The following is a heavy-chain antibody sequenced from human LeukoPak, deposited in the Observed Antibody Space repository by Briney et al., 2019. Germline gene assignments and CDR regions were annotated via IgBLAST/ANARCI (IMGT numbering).Heavy chain of an antibody. CDR1: GGSVSSTDYY. CDR3: ARHLWGSYVFDY. J-gene: IGHJ4*02. D-gene: IGHD3-16*01. CDR2: IYYSGST. Sequence: PSETLSLTCTVSGGSVSSTDYYWGWIRQPPGKGLEWIGSIYYSGSTYYSPSLKSRVTISVDTSKNHFSLKLSSVTAADTAVYYCARHLWGSYVFDYWGQGTLVTVSS. V-gene: IGHV4-39*01.